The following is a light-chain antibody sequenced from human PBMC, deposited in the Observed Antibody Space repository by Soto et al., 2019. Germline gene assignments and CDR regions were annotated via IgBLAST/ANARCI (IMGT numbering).Light chain of an antibody. J-gene: IGKJ2*01. CDR2: GAS. Sequence: EIVLTQSPGTLSLSPGERATLSCRASQSVSSSYLAWYQQKPGQAPRLLIYGASSRATGIPDRFSGNESGTDFTHTISRLEPEDFAVYYCQQYGSSPLYSFGQGTKLEI. CDR1: QSVSSSY. V-gene: IGKV3-20*01. CDR3: QQYGSSPLYS.